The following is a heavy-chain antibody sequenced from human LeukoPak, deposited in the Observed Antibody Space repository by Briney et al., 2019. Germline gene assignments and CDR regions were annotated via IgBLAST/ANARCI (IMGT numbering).Heavy chain of an antibody. D-gene: IGHD2-2*02. Sequence: ASVKVSCKASGYTFTSYGISWVRQAPGQGLEWMGWISAYNGNTNYAQKLQGRVTMTTDTSTSTAYMELRSLRSDDTAVYYCARGSLYCSSTSCYSPHYYYYMDVWGKGTTVTVSS. CDR1: GYTFTSYG. CDR2: ISAYNGNT. V-gene: IGHV1-18*01. CDR3: ARGSLYCSSTSCYSPHYYYYMDV. J-gene: IGHJ6*03.